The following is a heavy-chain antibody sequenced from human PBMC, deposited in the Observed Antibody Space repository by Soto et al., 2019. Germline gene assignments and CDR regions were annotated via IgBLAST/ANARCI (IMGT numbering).Heavy chain of an antibody. CDR3: ARAFPFYYYGMDV. CDR2: IYHSGST. J-gene: IGHJ6*02. V-gene: IGHV4-30-2*01. CDR1: GGSISSGGYS. Sequence: SETLSLTCAVSGGSISSGGYSWSWIRQPPGKGLEWIGYIYHSGSTYYNPSLKSRVTISVDRSKNQFPLKLSSVTAADTAVYYCARAFPFYYYGMDVWGQGTTVTVSS.